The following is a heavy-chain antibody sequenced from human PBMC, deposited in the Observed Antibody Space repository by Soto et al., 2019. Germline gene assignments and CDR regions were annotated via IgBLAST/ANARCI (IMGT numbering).Heavy chain of an antibody. D-gene: IGHD2-8*02. CDR2: IYYSGNS. CDR3: ARDKITGLFDY. J-gene: IGHJ4*02. CDR1: GGSISSSGYY. V-gene: IGHV4-39*02. Sequence: SETLSLTCTVSGGSISSSGYYWGWIRQPPGKGLEWIGSIYYSGNSYYNPSLKSRITISVDTPRNQFSLKLTSVTAADTAVYYCARDKITGLFDYWGQGTLVTVSS.